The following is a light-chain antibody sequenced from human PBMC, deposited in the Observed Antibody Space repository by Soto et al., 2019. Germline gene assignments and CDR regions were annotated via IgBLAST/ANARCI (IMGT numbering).Light chain of an antibody. CDR3: GTWDSGLSGFV. J-gene: IGLJ1*01. V-gene: IGLV1-51*02. Sequence: QSALTQPPSVSAAPGQKVTISCSGSNSNIGNNYVYWYQQFPGAAPKLLMYENAKRASGIPDRFSGSKSGTAATLAITGIQTGDEADYYCGTWDSGLSGFVFGTGTKVTVL. CDR1: NSNIGNNY. CDR2: ENA.